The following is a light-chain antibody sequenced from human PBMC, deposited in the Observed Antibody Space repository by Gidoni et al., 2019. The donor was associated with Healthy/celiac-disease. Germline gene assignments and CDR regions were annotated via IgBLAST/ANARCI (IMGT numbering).Light chain of an antibody. CDR3: QQYNSSLFT. CDR2: KAS. Sequence: DIQMTQSPSTLSASVGDRVTITCRASQSISSWLAWYQQKPGKAPKLLIYKASSLESGVPSRFSGSGSGTEFTLTISSLQPDDFATYYCQQYNSSLFTCGPGTKVDIK. CDR1: QSISSW. V-gene: IGKV1-5*03. J-gene: IGKJ3*01.